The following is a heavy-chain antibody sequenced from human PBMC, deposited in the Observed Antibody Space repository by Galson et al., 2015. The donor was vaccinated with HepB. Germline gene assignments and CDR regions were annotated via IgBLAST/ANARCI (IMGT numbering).Heavy chain of an antibody. D-gene: IGHD6-13*01. Sequence: SVKVSCKASGFSLSTYDINWVRQATGQGLEWLGWMDPNSGNTGYAQKLQGRITMTRNTSISTAYMELRSLRSEDTAVYYCARFPHSSSWDDSYYYMDVWGKGTTVTVSS. CDR2: MDPNSGNT. CDR1: GFSLSTYD. V-gene: IGHV1-8*01. J-gene: IGHJ6*03. CDR3: ARFPHSSSWDDSYYYMDV.